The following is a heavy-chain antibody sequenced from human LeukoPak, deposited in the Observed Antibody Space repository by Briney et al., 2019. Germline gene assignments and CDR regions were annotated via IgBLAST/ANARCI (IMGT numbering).Heavy chain of an antibody. Sequence: PGGSLRLSCAASGFTFSSYWMSWVRQAPGKGLEWVANIKQDGSEKYYLDSVKGRFTISRDNAKNSLYLQMNSLRAEDTAVYYCARVAVSGPTGWFDSWGQGTLVIVSS. D-gene: IGHD2-8*02. CDR3: ARVAVSGPTGWFDS. CDR1: GFTFSSYW. J-gene: IGHJ5*01. CDR2: IKQDGSEK. V-gene: IGHV3-7*01.